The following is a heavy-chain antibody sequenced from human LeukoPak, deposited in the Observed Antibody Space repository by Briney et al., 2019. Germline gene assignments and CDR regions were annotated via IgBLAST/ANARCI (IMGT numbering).Heavy chain of an antibody. D-gene: IGHD5-24*01. J-gene: IGHJ4*02. Sequence: GASVKVSCKASGYTFTAYFIYWVRQAPGQGLEWMGWINPDGGDTNVAQNFQDRVTMTRDTSSITAYMEVNNLRSDDTAVYYCARDPGRFARDYWGQGTLVTVSS. V-gene: IGHV1-2*02. CDR1: GYTFTAYF. CDR2: INPDGGDT. CDR3: ARDPGRFARDY.